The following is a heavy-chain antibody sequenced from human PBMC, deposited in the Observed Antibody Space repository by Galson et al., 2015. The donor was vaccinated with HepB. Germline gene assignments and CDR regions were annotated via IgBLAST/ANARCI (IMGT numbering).Heavy chain of an antibody. J-gene: IGHJ4*02. Sequence: SVKVSCKVSGYTLTELSMHWVRQAPGKGLEWMGGFDPEDGETIYAQKFQGRVTMTEDTSTDTAYMELSSLRSEDTAVYYCATGLLSYYDSSGADYCRQGTLVTVSA. V-gene: IGHV1-24*01. CDR3: ATGLLSYYDSSGADY. CDR1: GYTLTELS. D-gene: IGHD3-22*01. CDR2: FDPEDGET.